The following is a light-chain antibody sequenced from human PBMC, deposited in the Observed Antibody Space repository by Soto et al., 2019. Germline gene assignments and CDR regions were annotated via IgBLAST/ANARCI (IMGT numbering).Light chain of an antibody. CDR1: QSISTW. Sequence: DIQMTQSPSSVSASVEDRVTITCRASQSISTWLAWYQQKPGKAPKLLIYGASSLQSGVPSRFSGSGSGTDFTLTISSLQPEDFATYYCQQANSIPLTFGGGTKVEIK. CDR3: QQANSIPLT. J-gene: IGKJ4*01. CDR2: GAS. V-gene: IGKV1D-12*01.